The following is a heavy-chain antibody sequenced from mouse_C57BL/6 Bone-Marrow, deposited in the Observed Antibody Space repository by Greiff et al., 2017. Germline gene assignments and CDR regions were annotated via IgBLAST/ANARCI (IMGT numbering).Heavy chain of an antibody. J-gene: IGHJ2*01. D-gene: IGHD1-1*01. CDR3: ARADYYGSSYVNYFDY. CDR1: GYTFTSYW. Sequence: VQLQQPGAELVRPGSSVKLSCKASGYTFTSYWMHWVKQRPIQGLEWIGNIDPSDSETHYNQKFKDKATLTVDKSSSTAYMQLSSLTSEDSAVYYCARADYYGSSYVNYFDYWGQGTTRTVSS. V-gene: IGHV1-52*01. CDR2: IDPSDSET.